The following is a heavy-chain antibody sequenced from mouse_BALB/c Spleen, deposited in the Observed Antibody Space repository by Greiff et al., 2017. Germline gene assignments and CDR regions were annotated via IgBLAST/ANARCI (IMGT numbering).Heavy chain of an antibody. V-gene: IGHV1-69*02. Sequence: VQLQQPGAELVRPGASVKLSCKASGYTFTSYWINWVKQRPGQGLEWIGNIYPSDSYTNYNQKFKDKATLTVDKSSSTAYMQLSSPTSEDSAVYYCTRGGDYDDPLAYWGQGTLVTVSA. CDR3: TRGGDYDDPLAY. J-gene: IGHJ3*01. CDR2: IYPSDSYT. D-gene: IGHD2-4*01. CDR1: GYTFTSYW.